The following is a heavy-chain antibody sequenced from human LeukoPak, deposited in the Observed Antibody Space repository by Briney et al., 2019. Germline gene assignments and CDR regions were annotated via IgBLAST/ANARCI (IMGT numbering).Heavy chain of an antibody. D-gene: IGHD1-26*01. CDR1: GFTFSSYG. Sequence: PGRSLRLSCAASGFTFSSYGMHWVRQAPGKGLEWVAVISYDGSNKYYADSVKGRFTISRDNSKNTLYLQMNSLRAEDTAVYYCAKGGGATHHFDYWGQGTLVTVSS. V-gene: IGHV3-30*18. CDR3: AKGGGATHHFDY. CDR2: ISYDGSNK. J-gene: IGHJ4*02.